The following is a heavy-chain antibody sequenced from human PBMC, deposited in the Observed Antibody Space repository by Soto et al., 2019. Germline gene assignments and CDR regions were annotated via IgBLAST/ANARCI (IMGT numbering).Heavy chain of an antibody. CDR3: AKARCSTANCYVPEY. D-gene: IGHD2-2*01. J-gene: IGHJ4*02. CDR1: GFTFSTYT. CDR2: ISGSAGSSGP. V-gene: IGHV3-23*01. Sequence: GGSLRLSCVASGFTFSTYTMSWVRQAPGKGLEWVSVISGSAGSSGPSYADSVQGRFSISRDNARNTLYLQMNSLRGEDTAMYYCAKARCSTANCYVPEYWGQGTRVNVSS.